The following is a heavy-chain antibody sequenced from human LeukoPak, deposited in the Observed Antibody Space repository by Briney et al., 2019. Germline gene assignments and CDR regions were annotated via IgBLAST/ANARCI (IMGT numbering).Heavy chain of an antibody. CDR1: GDTFSSYA. D-gene: IGHD5-24*01. V-gene: IGHV1-69*01. CDR2: IIPIFGTA. CDR3: ARGGKDGYNNDNDAFDI. Sequence: ASVKVSCKASGDTFSSYAISWVRQAPGHGLEWMGGIIPIFGTANYAQKCQGRVTITADESTSTAYMERSSLRSEDTAVYYCARGGKDGYNNDNDAFDIWGQGTMVTVSS. J-gene: IGHJ3*02.